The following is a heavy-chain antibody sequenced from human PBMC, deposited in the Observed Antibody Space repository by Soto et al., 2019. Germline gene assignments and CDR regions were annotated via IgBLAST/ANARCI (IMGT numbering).Heavy chain of an antibody. CDR1: GYSISSGYY. V-gene: IGHV4-38-2*02. CDR2: IYHSGST. Sequence: SETLSLTCAVSGYSISSGYYWGWIRQPPGKGLEWIGSIYHSGSTYYNPSLKSRVTISVDTSKNQFSLKLSSVTAADTAVYYCARESSGWTIAGSFDIWGQGTMVTVSS. D-gene: IGHD6-19*01. CDR3: ARESSGWTIAGSFDI. J-gene: IGHJ3*02.